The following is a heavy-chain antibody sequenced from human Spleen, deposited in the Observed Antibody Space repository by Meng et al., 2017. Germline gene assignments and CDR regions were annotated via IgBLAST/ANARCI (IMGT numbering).Heavy chain of an antibody. V-gene: IGHV1-18*01. J-gene: IGHJ4*02. D-gene: IGHD3-10*01. Sequence: QAQLLQSGAEVKKPGASVWVSCKASDYTSASYGISWFRQAPGQGLECMGWFVKNADTYPAQKFQGRVTTTRDTNTSTDFMELRSLRFDDTAVYYCARGTPGRSYSDYWGQGTLVTVSS. CDR2: FVKNADT. CDR3: ARGTPGRSYSDY. CDR1: DYTSASYG.